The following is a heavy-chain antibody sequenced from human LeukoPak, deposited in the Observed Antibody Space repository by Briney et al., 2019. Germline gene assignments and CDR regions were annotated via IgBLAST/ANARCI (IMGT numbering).Heavy chain of an antibody. V-gene: IGHV4-39*07. J-gene: IGHJ4*02. Sequence: SETLSLTCTVSGGSISSSSYYRGWIRQPPGKGLEWIGSIYYSGSTYYNPSLMSRVTISVDTSKNQSSLKLSSVTAADTAVYYCALVRGKGFDYWGQGTLVTVSS. CDR3: ALVRGKGFDY. CDR2: IYYSGST. D-gene: IGHD3-10*01. CDR1: GGSISSSSYY.